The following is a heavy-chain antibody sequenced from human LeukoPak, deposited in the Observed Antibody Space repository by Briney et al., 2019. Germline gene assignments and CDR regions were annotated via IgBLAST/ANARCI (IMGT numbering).Heavy chain of an antibody. D-gene: IGHD3-10*01. CDR3: ARDSEVRRNLWHY. J-gene: IGHJ4*02. CDR1: GGTFSSYA. V-gene: IGHV1-69*01. CDR2: IIPIFGTA. Sequence: SVKVSCKASGGTFSSYAISWVRQAPGQGLEWMGGIIPIFGTANYAQKFQGRVTITADESTSTVYMELSSLRSENTAVYYCARDSEVRRNLWHYWGQGTLVTVSS.